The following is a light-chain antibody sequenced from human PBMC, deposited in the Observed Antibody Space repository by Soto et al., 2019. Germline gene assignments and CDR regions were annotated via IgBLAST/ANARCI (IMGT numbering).Light chain of an antibody. CDR2: DAS. V-gene: IGKV3-20*01. CDR3: QHYGT. Sequence: EIVLTQSPGTLSLSPGERATLSCRASQRISNSYLAWYQQKPGQAPRLLLYDASSRATGIPDRVSGSGSGTDFTLTISRLEPEDFAVYFCQHYGTFGPGTKVDLK. CDR1: QRISNSY. J-gene: IGKJ3*01.